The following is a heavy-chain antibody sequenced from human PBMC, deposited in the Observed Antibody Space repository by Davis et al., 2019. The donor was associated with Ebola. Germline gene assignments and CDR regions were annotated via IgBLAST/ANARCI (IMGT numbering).Heavy chain of an antibody. J-gene: IGHJ6*02. CDR1: GGSFSGSY. CDR3: ARGDVVAASYYYYYGMDV. V-gene: IGHV4-34*01. Sequence: PSETLSLTCAVYGGSFSGSYWNWIRQPPGKGLEWIGEFTHSGDTNCNPSLKSRVTISVDTSKNQFSLKVSSVTAADTAVYYCARGDVVAASYYYYYGMDVWGQGTTVTVSS. D-gene: IGHD2-15*01. CDR2: FTHSGDT.